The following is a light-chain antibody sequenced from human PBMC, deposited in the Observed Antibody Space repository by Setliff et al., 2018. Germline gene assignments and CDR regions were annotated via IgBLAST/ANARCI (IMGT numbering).Light chain of an antibody. CDR3: CSYAGSSTL. Sequence: QSALTQPASVSGSPGQSITISCTGTSSDVGGHNYVSWYQHHPGKAPKLMVYDVSERPSGVSNRFSGSKSGNTASLTISGLQAEDEADYYCCSYAGSSTLFGGGTQLTVL. J-gene: IGLJ2*01. CDR1: SSDVGGHNY. CDR2: DVS. V-gene: IGLV2-23*02.